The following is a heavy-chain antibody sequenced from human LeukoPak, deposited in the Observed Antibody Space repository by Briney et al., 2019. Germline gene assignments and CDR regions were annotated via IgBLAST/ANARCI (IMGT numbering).Heavy chain of an antibody. CDR1: GGSISSHY. V-gene: IGHV4-59*11. CDR2: IYYSGST. CDR3: ARWEVGATYYFDY. J-gene: IGHJ4*02. D-gene: IGHD1-26*01. Sequence: SETLSLTCTVSGGSISSHYWSWIRQSPGKGLEWIGYIYYSGSTNYNPSLKSRVTISVDTSKNQFSLKLSSVTAADTAVYYCARWEVGATYYFDYWGQGTLVTVSS.